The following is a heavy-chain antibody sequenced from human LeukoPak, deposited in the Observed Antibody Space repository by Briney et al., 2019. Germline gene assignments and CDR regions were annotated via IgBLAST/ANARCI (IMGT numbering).Heavy chain of an antibody. CDR1: GFSFSSYE. CDR3: ARDERGYNDY. CDR2: ISSSGSTI. D-gene: IGHD3-22*01. Sequence: PGGSLRLSCAASGFSFSSYEMNWVRQAPGKGLEWVSYISSSGSTIKYAHSVKGRFTISRDNAKNSLYLQMNSLRAEDTAVYYCARDERGYNDYWGQGTLVTVSS. J-gene: IGHJ4*02. V-gene: IGHV3-48*03.